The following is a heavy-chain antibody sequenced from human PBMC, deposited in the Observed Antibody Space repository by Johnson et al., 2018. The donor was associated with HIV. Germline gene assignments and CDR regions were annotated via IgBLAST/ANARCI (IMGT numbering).Heavy chain of an antibody. CDR2: TRNKAHSYTT. J-gene: IGHJ3*02. Sequence: VQLVESGGGLVQPGGSLRLSCAASGFTFGSYAMSWVRQAPGKGLEWVGRTRNKAHSYTTEYAASVKGRFTISRDDSKNSLYLQMNSLKSEDTAVYYCATGASSTWSLGALDIWGQGTMVTVSS. V-gene: IGHV3-72*01. D-gene: IGHD6-13*01. CDR1: GFTFGSYA. CDR3: ATGASSTWSLGALDI.